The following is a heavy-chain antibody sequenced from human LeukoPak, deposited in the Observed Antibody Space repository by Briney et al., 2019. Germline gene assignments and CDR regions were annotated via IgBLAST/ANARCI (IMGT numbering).Heavy chain of an antibody. CDR2: ISSSGSTI. CDR3: ARLVSMYYYYYGMDV. J-gene: IGHJ6*04. CDR1: GFTFSSYE. Sequence: GGSLRLSCAASGFTFSSYEMNWVRQAPGKGLEWVSYISSSGSTIYYADSVKGRFTISRDNAKNSLYLQMNSLRAEDTAVYYCARLVSMYYYYYGMDVWGKGTTVTVSS. D-gene: IGHD3-9*01. V-gene: IGHV3-48*03.